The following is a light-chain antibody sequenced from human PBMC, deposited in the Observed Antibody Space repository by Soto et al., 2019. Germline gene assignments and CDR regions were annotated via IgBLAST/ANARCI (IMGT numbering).Light chain of an antibody. Sequence: QSVLTQPRSVSGSPGQSITISCTGTSSDVGAYNFVSWHQQHPGKAPKLMIYNVYDRPSGISYRFSGSKSGNTASLTISGLQGEDEADYYCSAYTVSRTYVFGTGTKVNVL. CDR3: SAYTVSRTYV. J-gene: IGLJ1*01. CDR2: NVY. V-gene: IGLV2-14*03. CDR1: SSDVGAYNF.